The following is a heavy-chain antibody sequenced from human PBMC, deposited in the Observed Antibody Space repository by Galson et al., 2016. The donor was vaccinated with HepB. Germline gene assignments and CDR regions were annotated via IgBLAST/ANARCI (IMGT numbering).Heavy chain of an antibody. CDR2: ISSSSSYI. V-gene: IGHV3-21*01. J-gene: IGHJ2*01. CDR1: GFTFSSYS. CDR3: AGRPITMVRGVIINYWYFDL. Sequence: SLRLSCAAPGFTFSSYSMNWVRQAPGKGLEWVSSISSSSSYIYYADSVKGRFTISRDNAKNSLYLQMNSLRAEDTAVYYCAGRPITMVRGVIINYWYFDLWGRGTLVTVSS. D-gene: IGHD3-10*01.